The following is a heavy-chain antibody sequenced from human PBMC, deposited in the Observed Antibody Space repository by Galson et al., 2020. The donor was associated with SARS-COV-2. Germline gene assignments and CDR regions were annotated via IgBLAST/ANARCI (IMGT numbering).Heavy chain of an antibody. J-gene: IGHJ6*03. CDR2: IYYTGSNT. V-gene: IGHV4-59*01. D-gene: IGHD6-19*01. CDR1: GGSIASYY. CDR3: TRGDYSSSHFPYYYMDV. Sequence: SETLSLTCTLSGGSIASYYGSWVRQPPGKGLEWIGYIYYTGSNTKYNPSLSSRVTMSMAASTNQFSLKLSSVTAADTAVYYCTRGDYSSSHFPYYYMDVWGKGTTVTVSS.